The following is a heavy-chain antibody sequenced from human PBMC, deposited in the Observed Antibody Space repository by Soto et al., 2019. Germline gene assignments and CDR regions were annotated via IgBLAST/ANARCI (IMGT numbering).Heavy chain of an antibody. CDR2: INSDGSRT. Sequence: GGSLRLSCAVSGFTFRSFWMHWVRQAPGKGLVWDSRINSDGSRTSYVDSVKGRFTISRDSAKNSQYRQINSLRAEDTAVYYCARKECELPRHGMDVWGQGITVTVSS. CDR1: GFTFRSFW. CDR3: ARKECELPRHGMDV. V-gene: IGHV3-74*01. J-gene: IGHJ6*02. D-gene: IGHD1-26*01.